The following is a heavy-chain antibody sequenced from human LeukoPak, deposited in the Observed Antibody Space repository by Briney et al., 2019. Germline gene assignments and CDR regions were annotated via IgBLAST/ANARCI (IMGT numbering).Heavy chain of an antibody. D-gene: IGHD2-15*01. Sequence: ASVKVSCKASGYAFTGYDMHWVRQAPGQGLEWMGWINPNSGGTNYAQKFQGRVTMTRDTSISTAYMELSRLRSDDTAVYYCASQYCSVGSCYATGYYYYGMDVWGQGNTVTVSS. CDR3: ASQYCSVGSCYATGYYYYGMDV. CDR2: INPNSGGT. V-gene: IGHV1-2*02. CDR1: GYAFTGYD. J-gene: IGHJ6*02.